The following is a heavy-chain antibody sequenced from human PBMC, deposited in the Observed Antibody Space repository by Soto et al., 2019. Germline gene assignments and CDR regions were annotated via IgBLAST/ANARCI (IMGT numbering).Heavy chain of an antibody. V-gene: IGHV3-23*01. CDR2: ITGSGGNT. Sequence: EGQLLESGGGLVQPGGSLRLSCAASGFTFSSYAMIWVRQAPGKGLEYVCSITGSGGNTYYAESLQGRFTISRDNAKNTLSLQVTSLRAEDTATYYCAKDRGEGELEGPTAFDIWGQGTMVTVSS. CDR1: GFTFSSYA. J-gene: IGHJ3*02. D-gene: IGHD1-1*01. CDR3: AKDRGEGELEGPTAFDI.